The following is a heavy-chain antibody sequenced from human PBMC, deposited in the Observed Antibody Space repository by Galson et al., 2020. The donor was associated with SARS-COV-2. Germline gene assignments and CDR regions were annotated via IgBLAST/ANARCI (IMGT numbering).Heavy chain of an antibody. J-gene: IGHJ5*02. V-gene: IGHV1-18*04. CDR1: GYTFINYG. CDR2: INGYNGHT. Sequence: ASVKVSCKASGYTFINYGFSWVRQAPGQGLEWMGWINGYNGHTNPAQKFEGRITMTTDTSTTTAYMELTSLRSDDTAVYYSARDKGHSEAPLGDWMDRWGQGTRVIVCS. CDR3: ARDKGHSEAPLGDWMDR. D-gene: IGHD3-16*01.